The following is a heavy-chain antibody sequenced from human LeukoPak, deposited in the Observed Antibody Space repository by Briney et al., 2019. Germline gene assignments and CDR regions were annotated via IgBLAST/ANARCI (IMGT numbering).Heavy chain of an antibody. V-gene: IGHV4-39*07. D-gene: IGHD4-11*01. J-gene: IGHJ5*02. CDR1: GGSISSSSYY. CDR2: IYYSGST. CDR3: ARDGYSKGGPLESENWLDP. Sequence: PSETLSLTCTVSGGSISSSSYYWGWIRQPPGKGLEWIGSIYYSGSTYYNPSLKSRVTISVDTSKNQFSLKLSSVTAADTAVYYCARDGYSKGGPLESENWLDPWGQGTPVTVSS.